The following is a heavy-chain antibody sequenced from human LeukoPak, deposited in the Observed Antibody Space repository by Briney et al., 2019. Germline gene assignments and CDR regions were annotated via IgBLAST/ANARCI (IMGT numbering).Heavy chain of an antibody. J-gene: IGHJ4*02. CDR2: ISSSSSYI. D-gene: IGHD5-18*01. V-gene: IGHV3-21*01. CDR3: ARAPYSYDTFDY. Sequence: GGSLRLFWAVSGFSFSSYSMRWVRRARGEGLEWVSSISSSSSYIYYADSVKGRFTISRDNAKNSLYLQMNSLRAEDTAVYYCARAPYSYDTFDYWGQGTLVTVSS. CDR1: GFSFSSYS.